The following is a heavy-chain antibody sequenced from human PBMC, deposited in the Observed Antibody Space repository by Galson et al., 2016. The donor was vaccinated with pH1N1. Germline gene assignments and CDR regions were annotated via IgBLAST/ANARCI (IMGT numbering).Heavy chain of an antibody. CDR3: ARIGSDDPIYFYYMDV. Sequence: QSGAEVKKPGESLKISCKGSGYSFTSYWIAWVRQMPGKGLEWMGIIYPGDSDTRYSPSFQGQVTISADKSINTAYLPWSSLRASDTAMYYCARIGSDDPIYFYYMDVWGKGTTVTVSS. V-gene: IGHV5-51*01. J-gene: IGHJ6*03. CDR1: GYSFTSYW. D-gene: IGHD2-21*01. CDR2: IYPGDSDT.